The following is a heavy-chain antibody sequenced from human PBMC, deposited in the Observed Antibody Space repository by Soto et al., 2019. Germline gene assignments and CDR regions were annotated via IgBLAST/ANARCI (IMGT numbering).Heavy chain of an antibody. Sequence: GGSLRLSCAASGFTFSSYAMHWVRQAPGKGLEWVAVISYDGSNKYYADSVKGRFTISRDNSKNTLYLQMNSLRAEDTAVYYCARDLIITMIVVVTGGMDVWGQGTTVTVSS. CDR3: ARDLIITMIVVVTGGMDV. CDR2: ISYDGSNK. V-gene: IGHV3-30-3*01. CDR1: GFTFSSYA. D-gene: IGHD3-22*01. J-gene: IGHJ6*02.